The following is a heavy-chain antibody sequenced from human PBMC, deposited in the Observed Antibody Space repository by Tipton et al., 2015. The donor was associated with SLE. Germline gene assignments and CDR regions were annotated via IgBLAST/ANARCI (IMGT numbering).Heavy chain of an antibody. J-gene: IGHJ4*02. Sequence: SGDTFSTYWMSWIRQAPGRGPEWVSGISATGGNTYYADSVKGRFTIFRDTSKNTLYLQMNSLRAEDTALYYCAKEIGSIGTPCFDSWGQGTLVTVSS. CDR3: AKEIGSIGTPCFDS. D-gene: IGHD6-13*01. CDR2: ISATGGNT. CDR1: GDTFSTYW. V-gene: IGHV3-23*01.